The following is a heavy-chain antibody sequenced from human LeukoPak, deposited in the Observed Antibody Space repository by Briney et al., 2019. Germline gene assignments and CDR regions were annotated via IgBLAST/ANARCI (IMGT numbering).Heavy chain of an antibody. CDR3: ARDRIPYYYGSGSYGFDP. CDR1: GGSISSYY. J-gene: IGHJ5*02. Sequence: KTSETLSLTCTVSGGSISSYYWSWIRQPPGKGLEWIGYIYYSGSTNYNPSLKSRVTISVDTSKNQFSLKLSSVTAADTAVYYCARDRIPYYYGSGSYGFDPWGQGTLVTVSS. V-gene: IGHV4-59*01. CDR2: IYYSGST. D-gene: IGHD3-10*01.